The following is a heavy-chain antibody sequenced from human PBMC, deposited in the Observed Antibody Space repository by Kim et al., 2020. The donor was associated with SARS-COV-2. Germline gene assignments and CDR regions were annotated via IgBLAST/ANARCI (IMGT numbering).Heavy chain of an antibody. Sequence: GGSLRLSCAASGFTFSSFGMHWVRQAPGKGLEWVAVISYEGSNKYYADSVKGRFTISRDNSKNMLYLHVNSLRVEDTAVYYCGKGKYSGYDLDFYAMDVWGQGTTGTVSS. CDR3: GKGKYSGYDLDFYAMDV. CDR1: GFTFSSFG. CDR2: ISYEGSNK. J-gene: IGHJ6*02. V-gene: IGHV3-30*18. D-gene: IGHD5-12*01.